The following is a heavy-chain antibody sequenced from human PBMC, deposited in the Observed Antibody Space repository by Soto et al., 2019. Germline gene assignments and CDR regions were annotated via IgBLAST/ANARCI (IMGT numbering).Heavy chain of an antibody. CDR1: GYTFTGYY. Sequence: ASVKVSCKASGYTFTGYYMHWVRQAPGQGLEWMGWINPNSGGTNYAQKFQGWVTMTRDASTSTAHMELRSLKSDDTAVYYCARDTQQDSNGYYLEWFDPWGQGTLVTVSS. J-gene: IGHJ5*02. V-gene: IGHV1-2*04. D-gene: IGHD3-22*01. CDR3: ARDTQQDSNGYYLEWFDP. CDR2: INPNSGGT.